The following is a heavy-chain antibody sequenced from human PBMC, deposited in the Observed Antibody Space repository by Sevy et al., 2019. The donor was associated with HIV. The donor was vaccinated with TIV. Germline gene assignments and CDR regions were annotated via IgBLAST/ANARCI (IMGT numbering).Heavy chain of an antibody. CDR1: GFTFSSYA. D-gene: IGHD3-22*01. Sequence: GGSLRLSCAASGFTFSSYAMNWVRQAPGKGLEWVSAISGRGGSTYYADSVKGRFTISRDNSKNTLYLQMNSLRAEDTAVYYCAKDRTPYFYDSSGHPAFDIWGQGTMVTVSS. V-gene: IGHV3-23*01. CDR3: AKDRTPYFYDSSGHPAFDI. CDR2: ISGRGGST. J-gene: IGHJ3*02.